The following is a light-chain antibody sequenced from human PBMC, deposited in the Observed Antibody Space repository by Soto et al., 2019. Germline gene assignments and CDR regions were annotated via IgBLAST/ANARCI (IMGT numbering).Light chain of an antibody. CDR2: EVS. J-gene: IGLJ1*01. CDR1: SGDVGSYNR. CDR3: SSYTTSSTYV. Sequence: QSALTQPPSVSGSPGQSVTIACTGTSGDVGSYNRVSWYQQPPGTAPKLMIYEVSNRPSGVPDRFSGSNSGNTASLTISGLQAEHEADYYCSSYTTSSTYVFGTGTKLTVL. V-gene: IGLV2-18*02.